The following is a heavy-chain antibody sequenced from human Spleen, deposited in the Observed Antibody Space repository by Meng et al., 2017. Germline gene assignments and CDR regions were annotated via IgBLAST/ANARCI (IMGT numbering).Heavy chain of an antibody. V-gene: IGHV4-34*01. CDR1: GGSFSDYS. CDR2: INHSGAT. CDR3: ARRRLYDFWSGSTPFDY. J-gene: IGHJ4*02. Sequence: SETLSLTCGVYGGSFSDYSWSWIRQPPGKGLEWIGEINHSGATNYNPSLKSRVTISVDTSKNQFSLKLNSVTAADTAIYYCARRRLYDFWSGSTPFDYWGQGNLVNGAS. D-gene: IGHD3-3*01.